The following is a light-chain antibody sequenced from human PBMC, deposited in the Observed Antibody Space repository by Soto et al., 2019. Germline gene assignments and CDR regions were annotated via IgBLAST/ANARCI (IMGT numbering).Light chain of an antibody. Sequence: DIQMTQSPSSVSASVGDRVTITCRASQFINTWLAWYQQKPGKATNLHIYAASTLHSGVPSRFSGSGFGTDFTLTISSLQPEDFATYFCPQANSFPLTFGGGTKVEIK. CDR2: AAS. CDR1: QFINTW. V-gene: IGKV1D-12*01. CDR3: PQANSFPLT. J-gene: IGKJ4*01.